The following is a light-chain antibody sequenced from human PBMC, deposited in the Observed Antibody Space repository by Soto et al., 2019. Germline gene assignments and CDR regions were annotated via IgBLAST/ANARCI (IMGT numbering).Light chain of an antibody. Sequence: SYELTQPPSVSVSPGQTASITCSADKLEDKYVSWYQQKPGQSPVLVIYQDNKRPSGIPERFSGSNSGNTATLTISGTQAMDEADYYCQAWDSSLGFFGTGTKLPS. J-gene: IGLJ1*01. CDR1: KLEDKY. CDR3: QAWDSSLGF. V-gene: IGLV3-1*01. CDR2: QDN.